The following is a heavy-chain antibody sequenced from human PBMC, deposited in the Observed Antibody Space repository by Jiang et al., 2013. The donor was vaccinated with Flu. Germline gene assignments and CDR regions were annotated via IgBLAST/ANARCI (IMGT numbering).Heavy chain of an antibody. CDR2: IYYSGST. CDR3: ARAVYSSSWYEVLGYYGMDV. V-gene: IGHV4-31*03. Sequence: CTVSGGSISSSSYYWGWIRQPPGKGLEWIGYIYYSGSTYYNPSLKSRVTISVDTSKNQFSLKLSSVTAADTAVYYCARAVYSSSWYEVLGYYGMDVWGQGTTVTVSS. CDR1: GGSISSSSYY. D-gene: IGHD6-13*01. J-gene: IGHJ6*02.